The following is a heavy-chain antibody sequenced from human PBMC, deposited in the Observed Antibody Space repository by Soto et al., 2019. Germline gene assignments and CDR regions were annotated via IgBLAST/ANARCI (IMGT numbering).Heavy chain of an antibody. CDR1: GFTFSRYG. CDR2: VRSDGDTT. D-gene: IGHD1-26*01. Sequence: PGGSLRLSCAASGFTFSRYGMNWVRQAPGKGLEWVSGVRSDGDTTYNADSVKGRFTVSRDNFKNTVDLQMNSLRVEDTAVYYCAKGKGVGATPYGATCWGQGTLVTVSS. CDR3: AKGKGVGATPYGATC. V-gene: IGHV3-23*01. J-gene: IGHJ4*02.